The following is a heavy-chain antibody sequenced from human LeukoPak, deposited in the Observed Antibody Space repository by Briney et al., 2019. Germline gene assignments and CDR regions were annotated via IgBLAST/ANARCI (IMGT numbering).Heavy chain of an antibody. Sequence: SVKVSCKASGGTFSSYAISWVRQAPGQGLEWMGGIIPSLGTANYAQKFKGRVTITADKSTSTAYMELSSLRSEDTAVYYCARDRIAAAGRKYYYYMDVWGKGTTVTVSS. CDR2: IIPSLGTA. CDR1: GGTFSSYA. CDR3: ARDRIAAAGRKYYYYMDV. J-gene: IGHJ6*03. V-gene: IGHV1-69*06. D-gene: IGHD6-13*01.